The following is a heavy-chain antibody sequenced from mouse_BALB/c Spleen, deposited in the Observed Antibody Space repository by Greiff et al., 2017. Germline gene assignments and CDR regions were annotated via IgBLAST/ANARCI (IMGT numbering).Heavy chain of an antibody. CDR1: GFTFSDYF. CDR3: ARRRDDYVDY. J-gene: IGHJ2*01. V-gene: IGHV5-4*02. Sequence: EVKVVESGGGLVKPGGSLKLSCAASGFTFSDYFMFWVRQTPEKRLEWVATISDGGSYTYYPDIVKGRFTISRDNAKNNLYLQMSSLKSEDTAMYYCARRRDDYVDYWGQGTTLTVSS. D-gene: IGHD2-3*01. CDR2: ISDGGSYT.